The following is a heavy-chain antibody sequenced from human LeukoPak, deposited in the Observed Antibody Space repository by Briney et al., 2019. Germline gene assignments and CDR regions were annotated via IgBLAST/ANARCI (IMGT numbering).Heavy chain of an antibody. CDR1: GFTFRSYG. Sequence: GGSLRLSCAASGFTFRSYGMHWVRQAPGKGLEWVANIKQDGSVKNYVDSVKGRFTISRDNAKSSLYLQMNSLRAEDTAVYYCVREWLGNSWGQGTLVTVSS. CDR2: IKQDGSVK. V-gene: IGHV3-7*01. J-gene: IGHJ4*02. CDR3: VREWLGNS. D-gene: IGHD3-10*01.